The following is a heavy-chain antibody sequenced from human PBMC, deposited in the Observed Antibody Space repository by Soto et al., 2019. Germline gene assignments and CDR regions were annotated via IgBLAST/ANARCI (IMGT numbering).Heavy chain of an antibody. V-gene: IGHV4-4*02. CDR3: ATFPVVVAATKREYYHYGADV. CDR1: GGSIISSNW. J-gene: IGHJ6*02. Sequence: SETLSLTCAVSGGSIISSNWWIWVRQPPGKGLEWIGEIYHTETTKFNPSLKSRVTLSVDKSRNQFSLKLTSMTAADTAVYYCATFPVVVAATKREYYHYGADVWGQGTTVTLSS. D-gene: IGHD2-15*01. CDR2: IYHTETT.